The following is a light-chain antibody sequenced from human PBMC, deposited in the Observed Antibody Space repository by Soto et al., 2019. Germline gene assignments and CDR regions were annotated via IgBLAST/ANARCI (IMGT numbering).Light chain of an antibody. CDR2: DAS. Sequence: DIQMTQSPSSLSPTVXRQVTITCXXXQDIATYLNWYKQKPGKAPNLLIYDASNLETGVPSRFSGGGSGTHFTFTISNLQPEDIATYYCQQYDNLPPTWTFGQGTKVDI. J-gene: IGKJ1*01. V-gene: IGKV1-33*01. CDR3: QQYDNLPPTWT. CDR1: QDIATY.